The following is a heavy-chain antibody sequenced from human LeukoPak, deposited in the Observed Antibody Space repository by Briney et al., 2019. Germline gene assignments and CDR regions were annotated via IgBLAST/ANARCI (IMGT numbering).Heavy chain of an antibody. J-gene: IGHJ4*02. CDR3: ARDHSGYDSENYFDY. V-gene: IGHV4-59*11. D-gene: IGHD5-12*01. CDR2: IYSSVST. Sequence: SETLSLTCTVSGDSINDHYWSWIRQPPGEGLEWIAYIYSSVSTNYNPSLKSRVTISVDTSKNQFSLNLSSVTAADTAVYYCARDHSGYDSENYFDYWGQGTLVTVSS. CDR1: GDSINDHY.